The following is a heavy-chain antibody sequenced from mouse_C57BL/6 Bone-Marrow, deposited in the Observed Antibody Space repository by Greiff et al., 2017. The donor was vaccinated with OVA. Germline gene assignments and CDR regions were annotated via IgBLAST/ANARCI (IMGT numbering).Heavy chain of an antibody. V-gene: IGHV1-47*01. CDR2: FHPYNDDT. CDR3: ARRDSNYGFAY. CDR1: GYTFTTYP. Sequence: VKLVESGAELVKPGASVKMSCKASGYTFTTYPIEWMKQNHGKSLEWIGNFHPYNDDTKYNEKFKGKATLTVEKSSSTVYLVLSRLTSDDSAVYYCARRDSNYGFAYWGQGTLVTVSA. J-gene: IGHJ3*01. D-gene: IGHD2-5*01.